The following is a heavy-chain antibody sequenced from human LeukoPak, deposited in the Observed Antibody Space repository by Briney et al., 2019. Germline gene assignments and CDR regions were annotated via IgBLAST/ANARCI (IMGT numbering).Heavy chain of an antibody. J-gene: IGHJ4*02. V-gene: IGHV3-30*02. CDR3: AKDQARIKSIVVVPAAKRGYFDY. CDR2: IRYDGSNK. D-gene: IGHD2-2*01. Sequence: PGGSLRLSCAASGFTFSTYAMSWVRQAPGKGLEWVAFIRYDGSNKYYADSVKGRFTISRDNSKNTLYLQMNSLRAEDTAVYYCAKDQARIKSIVVVPAAKRGYFDYWGQGTLVTVSS. CDR1: GFTFSTYA.